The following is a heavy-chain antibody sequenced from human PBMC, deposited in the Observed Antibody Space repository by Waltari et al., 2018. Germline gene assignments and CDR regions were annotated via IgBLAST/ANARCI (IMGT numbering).Heavy chain of an antibody. CDR2: INHSGST. V-gene: IGHV4-34*01. J-gene: IGHJ6*02. CDR3: ARGESYYDILTGYPYYYYGMDV. Sequence: QVQLPQWGAGLLKPSETLSLTCAVYGGSFSGYYWPWIRQPPGQGLEWIGEINHSGSTNYNPSLKSRVTISVDTSKNQFSLKLSSVTAADTAVYYCARGESYYDILTGYPYYYYGMDVWGQGTTVTVSS. CDR1: GGSFSGYY. D-gene: IGHD3-9*01.